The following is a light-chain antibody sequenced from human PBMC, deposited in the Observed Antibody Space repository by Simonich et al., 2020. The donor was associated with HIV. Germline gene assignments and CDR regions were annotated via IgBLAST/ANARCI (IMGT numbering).Light chain of an antibody. Sequence: EIVMTQSPATLSVSPGERATRSCRASQSVSSTFAWYQQKPGQAPRLLIYGASTRATGIPARFSGSGSGTEFTLTISSMQSEDFAVYYCQQYNNWPPWTFGQGTKVEIK. CDR3: QQYNNWPPWT. V-gene: IGKV3-15*01. CDR2: GAS. J-gene: IGKJ1*01. CDR1: QSVSST.